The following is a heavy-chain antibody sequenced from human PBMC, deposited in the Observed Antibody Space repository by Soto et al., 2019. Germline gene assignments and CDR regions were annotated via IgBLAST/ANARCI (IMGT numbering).Heavy chain of an antibody. V-gene: IGHV1-69*06. CDR3: ARAAGYHYDSSGYQYWYFDL. CDR2: IIPMFGTP. D-gene: IGHD3-22*01. CDR1: GGTFSSYA. Sequence: QVQLVQSGAEVRKPGSSVKVSCKVSGGTFSSYAISWVRQAPGQGLEWMGGIIPMFGTPNYAQKFQGRVTITADKSTNTAYKELNSLTSADTAVYYCARAAGYHYDSSGYQYWYFDLWGRGTLVTVSS. J-gene: IGHJ2*01.